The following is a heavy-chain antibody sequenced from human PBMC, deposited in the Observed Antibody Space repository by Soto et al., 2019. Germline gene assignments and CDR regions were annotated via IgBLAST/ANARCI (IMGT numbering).Heavy chain of an antibody. V-gene: IGHV3-23*01. J-gene: IGHJ4*02. Sequence: EVQLLESGGGLVQPGGSLRFSVAASGFPFSSYALSWVRQAPGKGLEWVSAISGSGGSTYYADSVKGRFTISRDNSKNTLYLQMNSLRAEDTAVYYCAKGGPYYYDSSGYYDYWGQGTLVTVSS. CDR2: ISGSGGST. CDR3: AKGGPYYYDSSGYYDY. CDR1: GFPFSSYA. D-gene: IGHD3-22*01.